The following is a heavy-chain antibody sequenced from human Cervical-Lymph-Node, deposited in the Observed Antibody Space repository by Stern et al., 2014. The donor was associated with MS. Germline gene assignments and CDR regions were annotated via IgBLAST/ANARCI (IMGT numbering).Heavy chain of an antibody. V-gene: IGHV2-5*02. D-gene: IGHD2-2*01. CDR2: IYWDDSK. CDR3: ATHAPGVVPAALDY. Sequence: QITLRESGPTLVKPTQTLTLTCTFSGVSLSTRGVGVGWIRQPPGKALEWLAFIYWDDSKRYSPSLKNRLTITKDTSKNQVVLTMNNVDPVDTATFYCATHAPGVVPAALDYWGQGTLVTVS. J-gene: IGHJ4*02. CDR1: GVSLSTRGVG.